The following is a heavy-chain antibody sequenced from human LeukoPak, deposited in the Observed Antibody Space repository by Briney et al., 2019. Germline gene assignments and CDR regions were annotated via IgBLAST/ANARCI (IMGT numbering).Heavy chain of an antibody. J-gene: IGHJ4*02. V-gene: IGHV1-18*01. CDR2: ISAYNGNT. Sequence: GASVKVSCKASGDTFTSYGISWVRQAPGQGLEWMGWISAYNGNTNYAQKLQGRVTMTTDTSTSTAYMELRSLRSDDTAVYYCARRALTFGGVMFDYWGQGTLVTVSS. CDR3: ARRALTFGGVMFDY. D-gene: IGHD3-16*01. CDR1: GDTFTSYG.